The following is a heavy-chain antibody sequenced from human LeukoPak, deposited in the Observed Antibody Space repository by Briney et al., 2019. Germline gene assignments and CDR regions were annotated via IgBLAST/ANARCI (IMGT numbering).Heavy chain of an antibody. J-gene: IGHJ4*02. CDR2: ISGSGGST. V-gene: IGHV3-23*01. D-gene: IGHD3-16*01. CDR3: AKTGAAPWDYWDY. CDR1: GFTFSSYA. Sequence: GGSLRLSCAASGFTFSSYAMSWVRQARGKGLEWVSAISGSGGSTYYADSVKGRFAISRDNSKNTLYLQMNSLRAEDTAVYYCAKTGAAPWDYWDYWGQGTLVTVSS.